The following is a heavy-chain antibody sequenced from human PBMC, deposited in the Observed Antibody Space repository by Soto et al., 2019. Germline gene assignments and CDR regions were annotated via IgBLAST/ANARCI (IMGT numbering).Heavy chain of an antibody. CDR2: INHSGST. Sequence: PSETLSLTCAVYGGSFSGYYWSWIRQPPGKGLEWIGDINHSGSTNYNPSLKSRVTISVDTSKNQFSLKLSSVTAADTAVYYCARESDDIALSGVHRVAFDIWGQGTMVTVSS. CDR3: ARESDDIALSGVHRVAFDI. D-gene: IGHD3-9*01. J-gene: IGHJ3*02. CDR1: GGSFSGYY. V-gene: IGHV4-34*01.